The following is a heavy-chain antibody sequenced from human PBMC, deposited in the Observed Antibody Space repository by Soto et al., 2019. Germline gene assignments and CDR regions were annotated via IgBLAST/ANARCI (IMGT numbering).Heavy chain of an antibody. D-gene: IGHD2-15*01. Sequence: SETLSLTCAVYGGSFSGYYWSWIRQPPGKGLEWIGEINHSGSTNYNPSLKSRVTISVDTSKNQFSLKLSSVTAADTAVYYCARHPNHRYCSGGSCYSYWGQGTLVTVSS. CDR1: GGSFSGYY. CDR3: ARHPNHRYCSGGSCYSY. V-gene: IGHV4-34*01. CDR2: INHSGST. J-gene: IGHJ4*02.